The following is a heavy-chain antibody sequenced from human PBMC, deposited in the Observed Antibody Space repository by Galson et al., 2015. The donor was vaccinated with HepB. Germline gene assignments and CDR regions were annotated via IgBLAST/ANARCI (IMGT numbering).Heavy chain of an antibody. CDR3: AKVRHPGYYYGLAV. Sequence: SLRLSCAASGFGFSNYGMHWVRQAPGKGLGWVAVISYDGSRNYYADSVQGRFTISRDNSRDTLYLQMNSLKTEDTAVYYCAKVRHPGYYYGLAVWGQGTAGTGS. J-gene: IGHJ6*02. V-gene: IGHV3-30*18. CDR2: ISYDGSRN. CDR1: GFGFSNYG.